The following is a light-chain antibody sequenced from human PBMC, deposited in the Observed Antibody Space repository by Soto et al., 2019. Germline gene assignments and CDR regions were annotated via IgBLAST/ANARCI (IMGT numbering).Light chain of an antibody. CDR3: CSYAGSYTVV. Sequence: QSVLTQPRSVSGSPGQSVTISCTGTSSDVGGYNYVSWYQQHPGKAPKLMIYDVNKRPSGVPDRFTGSKSGNTASLTISGLQAEDEADYYCCSYAGSYTVVFCGGTKVTV. V-gene: IGLV2-11*01. J-gene: IGLJ2*01. CDR1: SSDVGGYNY. CDR2: DVN.